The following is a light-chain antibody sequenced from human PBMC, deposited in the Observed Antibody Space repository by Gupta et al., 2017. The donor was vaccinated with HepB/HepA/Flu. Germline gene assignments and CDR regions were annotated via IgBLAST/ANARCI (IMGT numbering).Light chain of an antibody. CDR2: AAS. CDR3: QHRDSTPLT. J-gene: IGKJ3*01. CDR1: QSISRY. V-gene: IGKV1-39*01. Sequence: DIQMTQSPSSLSASVGDRVTITCRASQSISRYLNWYQQKPGKAPKLLIYAASRVKSGVPSRFSGSGSGTDFTLTISRRQPEDFANYYCQHRDSTPLTFGHGTKVDIK.